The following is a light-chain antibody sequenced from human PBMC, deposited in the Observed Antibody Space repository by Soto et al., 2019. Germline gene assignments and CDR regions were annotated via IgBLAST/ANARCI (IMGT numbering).Light chain of an antibody. J-gene: IGLJ3*02. CDR3: QVWDISSGQVV. CDR1: NIGSKS. V-gene: IGLV3-21*01. Sequence: VLTQPPSVSVAPGKTASVACGGSNIGSKSVHWYQKKSGQAPVLVMYYDSDRPSGIPERFSGSNSGNTATLTISRVEAGDEAAYYCQVWDISSGQVVFGGGTKLTVL. CDR2: YDS.